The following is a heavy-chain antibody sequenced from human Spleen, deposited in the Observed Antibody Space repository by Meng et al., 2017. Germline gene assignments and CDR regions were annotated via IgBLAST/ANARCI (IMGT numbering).Heavy chain of an antibody. Sequence: QVQLVQSGSELKKPGDSVKVSCQASGYTFTTYSINWVRQAPGQGLEWMGWINTNTGNPTYAQGFTGRFVFSLDTSVSTAYLQISSLRAEDAAFYYCARFDIRAYYKALDYWGQGTLVTVSS. V-gene: IGHV7-4-1*02. CDR1: GYTFTTYS. CDR3: ARFDIRAYYKALDY. D-gene: IGHD3-22*01. J-gene: IGHJ4*02. CDR2: INTNTGNP.